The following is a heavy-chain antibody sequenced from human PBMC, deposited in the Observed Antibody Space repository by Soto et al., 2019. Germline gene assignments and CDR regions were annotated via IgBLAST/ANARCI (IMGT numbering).Heavy chain of an antibody. CDR3: ARAEADILTGYYKDPYGMDV. CDR2: IYYSGST. V-gene: IGHV4-59*01. CDR1: GGSISSYY. J-gene: IGHJ6*02. D-gene: IGHD3-9*01. Sequence: KTSETLSLTCTVSGGSISSYYWSWIRQPPGKGLEWIGYIYYSGSTNYNPSLKSRVTISVDTSKNQFSLKLSSVTAADTAVYYCARAEADILTGYYKDPYGMDVWGQGTTVTVSS.